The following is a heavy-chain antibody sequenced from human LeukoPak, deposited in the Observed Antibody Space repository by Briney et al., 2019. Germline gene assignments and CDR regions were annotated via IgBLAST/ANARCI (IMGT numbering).Heavy chain of an antibody. D-gene: IGHD3-10*01. CDR3: ARREPRITMVRGVPRRGWFDP. Sequence: PSETLSLTCTVSGGSISSYYWSWIRQPPGKGLEWIGEINHSGSTNYNPSLKSRVTISVDTSKNQFSLKLSSVTAADTAVYYCARREPRITMVRGVPRRGWFDPWGQGTLVTVSS. V-gene: IGHV4-34*01. J-gene: IGHJ5*02. CDR2: INHSGST. CDR1: GGSISSYY.